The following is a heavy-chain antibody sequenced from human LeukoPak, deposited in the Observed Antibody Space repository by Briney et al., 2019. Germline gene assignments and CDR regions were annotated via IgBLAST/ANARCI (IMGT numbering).Heavy chain of an antibody. CDR2: IWYDGSNK. V-gene: IGHV3-33*01. CDR3: ARDYDAVVGGSYYKSLDY. CDR1: GFTFGSYG. J-gene: IGHJ4*02. Sequence: GRSLRLSCAASGFTFGSYGMHWVRQAPGKGLEWVAVIWYDGSNKYYADSVKGRFTISKDNSKNTLYLQMNSLRAEDTAVYYCARDYDAVVGGSYYKSLDYWGQGTLVTVSS. D-gene: IGHD1-26*01.